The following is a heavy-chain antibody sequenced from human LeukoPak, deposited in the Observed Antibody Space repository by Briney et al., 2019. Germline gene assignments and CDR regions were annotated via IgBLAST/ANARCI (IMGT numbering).Heavy chain of an antibody. CDR2: ISSSSSYI. CDR1: GFTFSSYS. V-gene: IGHV3-21*01. Sequence: PGGSLRLSCAASGFTFSSYSMNWVRQAPGKGLDWVSSISSSSSYIYYADSVKGRFTISRDNAKNSLYLQMNSLRAEDTAVYYCARNLHGDYVYDYWGQGTLVTVSS. D-gene: IGHD4-17*01. J-gene: IGHJ4*02. CDR3: ARNLHGDYVYDY.